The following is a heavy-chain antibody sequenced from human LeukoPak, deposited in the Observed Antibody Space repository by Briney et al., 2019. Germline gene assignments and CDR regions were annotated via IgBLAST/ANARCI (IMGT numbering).Heavy chain of an antibody. CDR3: VRGGANPNFAYMDV. CDR2: ISNDGKKE. Sequence: PGGSLGLSLAASGFTFSGSSMHWVARAPVKGLDWVQVISNDGKKEYYAESVKGRFTISRDSPKNTLNLQMSSLRAEDTAVYFCVRGGANPNFAYMDVWGEGTTVTVSS. V-gene: IGHV3-30*04. D-gene: IGHD4/OR15-4a*01. J-gene: IGHJ6*03. CDR1: GFTFSGSS.